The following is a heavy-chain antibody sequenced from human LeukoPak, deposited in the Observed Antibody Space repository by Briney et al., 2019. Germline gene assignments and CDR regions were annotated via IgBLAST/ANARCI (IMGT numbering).Heavy chain of an antibody. Sequence: GGSLRLSCAASGFTFSSYAMSWVRQAPGKGREWVSDISGSGGSTYYADSVKGRFTISRDNSKNTLYLQINSLRAEDTAVYYCAKVWAYYDSSGYYFARGFDFWGQGTLVTVSS. D-gene: IGHD3-22*01. CDR2: ISGSGGST. J-gene: IGHJ4*02. V-gene: IGHV3-23*01. CDR3: AKVWAYYDSSGYYFARGFDF. CDR1: GFTFSSYA.